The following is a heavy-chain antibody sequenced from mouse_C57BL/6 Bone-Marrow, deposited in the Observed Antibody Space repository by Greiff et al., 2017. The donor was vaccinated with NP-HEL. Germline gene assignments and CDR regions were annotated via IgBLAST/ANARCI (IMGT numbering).Heavy chain of an antibody. J-gene: IGHJ2*01. Sequence: SGPVLVKPGASVKMSCKASGYTFTDYYMNWVKQSHGKSLEWIGVINPYNGGTSYNQKFKGKATLTVDKSSSTAYMELNSLTSEDSAVYYCANDYDFDYWGQGTTLTVSS. V-gene: IGHV1-19*01. CDR2: INPYNGGT. CDR1: GYTFTDYY. D-gene: IGHD2-4*01. CDR3: ANDYDFDY.